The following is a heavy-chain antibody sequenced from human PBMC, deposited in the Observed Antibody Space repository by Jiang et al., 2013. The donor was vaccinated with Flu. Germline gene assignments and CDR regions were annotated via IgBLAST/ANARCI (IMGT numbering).Heavy chain of an antibody. V-gene: IGHV4-61*02. CDR1: GGSISSGSYY. CDR3: ARSSGSYYSHSTWGAFDI. CDR2: IYTSGST. J-gene: IGHJ3*02. Sequence: GLVKPSRTLSLTCTVSGGSISSGSYYWSWIRQPAGKGLEWIGRIYTSGSTNYNPSLKSRVTISVDTSKNQFSLKLSSVTAADTAVYYCARSSGSYYSHSTWGAFDIWGQGTMVTVSS. D-gene: IGHD1-26*01.